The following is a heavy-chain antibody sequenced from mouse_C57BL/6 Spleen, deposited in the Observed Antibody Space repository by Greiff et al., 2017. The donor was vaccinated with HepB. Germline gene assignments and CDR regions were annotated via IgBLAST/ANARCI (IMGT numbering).Heavy chain of an antibody. V-gene: IGHV2-4*01. CDR1: GFSLTSYG. CDR3: AKNGVLMITTVGYFDV. Sequence: VQLQQSGPGLVQPSQSLSITCTVSGFSLTSYGVHWVRQPPGKGLEWLGVIWSGGSTDYNAAFISRLSISKDNSKSQVFFKMNSLQADDTAIYYCAKNGVLMITTVGYFDVWGTGTTVTVSS. D-gene: IGHD1-1*01. J-gene: IGHJ1*03. CDR2: IWSGGST.